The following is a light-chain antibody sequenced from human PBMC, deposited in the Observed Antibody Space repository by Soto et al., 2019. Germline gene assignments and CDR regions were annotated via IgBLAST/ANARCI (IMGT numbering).Light chain of an antibody. V-gene: IGLV2-14*01. Sequence: QSLLTDPASVSGSPGQSITFPCTGTSSDIGKSKYVSWFQQLPGEAPRLIIYEVNSRPSGISDRFSGSKSGNSASLTISGLQPEDESTYYCASQTSPNMWIFGGGTK. CDR2: EVN. J-gene: IGLJ2*01. CDR3: ASQTSPNMWI. CDR1: SSDIGKSKY.